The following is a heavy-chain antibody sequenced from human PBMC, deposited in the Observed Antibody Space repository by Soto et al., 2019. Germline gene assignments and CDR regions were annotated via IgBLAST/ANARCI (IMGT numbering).Heavy chain of an antibody. CDR1: GGSISSGGYS. CDR3: AIGDGVPYYGMDV. CDR2: IFHSGST. Sequence: SETLSLTCTVSGGSISSGGYSWSWLRQPPGKGLEWIGYIFHSGSTYYNPSLKSRVTISVDTSKNQFSLKLSSVTAADTAVYYCAIGDGVPYYGMDVWGQGTTVTVSS. D-gene: IGHD4-17*01. J-gene: IGHJ6*02. V-gene: IGHV4-30-2*01.